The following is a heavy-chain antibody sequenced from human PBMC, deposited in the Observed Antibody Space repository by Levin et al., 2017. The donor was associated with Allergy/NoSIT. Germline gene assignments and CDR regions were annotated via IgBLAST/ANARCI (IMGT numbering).Heavy chain of an antibody. J-gene: IGHJ4*02. V-gene: IGHV3-9*01. CDR3: AKARIAVAGYFDY. CDR1: GFTFDDYA. Sequence: SLKISCAASGFTFDDYAMHWVRQAPGKGLEWVSGISWNSGSIGYADSVKGRFTISRDNAKNSLYLQMNSLRAEDTALYYCAKARIAVAGYFDYWGQGTLVTVSS. CDR2: ISWNSGSI. D-gene: IGHD6-19*01.